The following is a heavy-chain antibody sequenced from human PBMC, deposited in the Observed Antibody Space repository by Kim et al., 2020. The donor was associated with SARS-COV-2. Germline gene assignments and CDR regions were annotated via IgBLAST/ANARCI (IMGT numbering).Heavy chain of an antibody. V-gene: IGHV3-21*01. D-gene: IGHD5-18*01. CDR3: ARGPRGYSYGYVDY. Sequence: ADSVKGRFTISRDKAKNSLYLQMNSLRAEETAVYYCARGPRGYSYGYVDYWGQGTLVTVSS. J-gene: IGHJ4*02.